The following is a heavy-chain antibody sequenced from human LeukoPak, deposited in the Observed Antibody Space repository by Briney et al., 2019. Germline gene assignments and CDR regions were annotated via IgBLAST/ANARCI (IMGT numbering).Heavy chain of an antibody. J-gene: IGHJ3*02. Sequence: GASLRLSCAASGFTFSSYAMSWVRQAPGKGLEWVSAISGSGGSTYYADSVKGRFTISRDNSKNTLYLQMNSLRAEDTAVYYCAKNLEGDDYDFWSGYYSGGAFGIWGQGTMVTVSS. D-gene: IGHD3-3*01. V-gene: IGHV3-23*01. CDR3: AKNLEGDDYDFWSGYYSGGAFGI. CDR2: ISGSGGST. CDR1: GFTFSSYA.